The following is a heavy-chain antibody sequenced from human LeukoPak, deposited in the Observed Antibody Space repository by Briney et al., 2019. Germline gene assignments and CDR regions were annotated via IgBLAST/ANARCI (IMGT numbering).Heavy chain of an antibody. CDR3: AGGVGVFDY. V-gene: IGHV3-11*01. Sequence: PGGSLRLSCAASGFTFSDYYTNWIRQSPGKGLEWVSYVSSDGNSIYYADSVKGRFTISRDNAKNSLYLQMNSLRAEDTAVYYCAGGVGVFDYWGQGTLVTVSS. CDR1: GFTFSDYY. D-gene: IGHD1-26*01. J-gene: IGHJ4*02. CDR2: VSSDGNSI.